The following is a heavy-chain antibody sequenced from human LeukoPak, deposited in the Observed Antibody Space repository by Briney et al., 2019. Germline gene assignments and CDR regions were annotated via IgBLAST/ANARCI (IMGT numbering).Heavy chain of an antibody. Sequence: ASVKVSCKASGYTFIGYYIHWVRQAPGQGLEWMGWINPNDGGTRFAQKFEGRVTMTRDTSIITAYMELSSLRSDDTAVYYCAAGTYAYYFEHWGQGTLVTVSS. V-gene: IGHV1-2*02. J-gene: IGHJ4*02. CDR3: AAGTYAYYFEH. CDR1: GYTFIGYY. CDR2: INPNDGGT. D-gene: IGHD1-26*01.